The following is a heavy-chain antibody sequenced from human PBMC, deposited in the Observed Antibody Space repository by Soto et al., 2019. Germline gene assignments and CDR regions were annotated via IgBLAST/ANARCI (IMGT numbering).Heavy chain of an antibody. CDR1: GFTFSSYS. CDR2: ISSSSSYI. CDR3: ARAPYYYGSGVPLYGMDV. Sequence: EVQLVESGGGLVKPGGSLRLSYAASGFTFSSYSMNWVRQAPGKGLEWVSSISSSSSYIYYADSVKGRFTISRDNAKNSLYLQMNSLRAEDTAVYYCARAPYYYGSGVPLYGMDVWGQGTTVTVSS. V-gene: IGHV3-21*01. J-gene: IGHJ6*02. D-gene: IGHD3-10*01.